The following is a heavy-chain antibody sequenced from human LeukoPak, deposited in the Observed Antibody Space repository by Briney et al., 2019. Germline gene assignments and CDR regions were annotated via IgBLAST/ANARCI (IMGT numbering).Heavy chain of an antibody. V-gene: IGHV3-30*18. CDR1: GFTFSSYG. CDR2: ISYDGSNK. D-gene: IGHD5-18*01. CDR3: AKAGVRRRGYSYGYEENAFEI. Sequence: SGGSLRLSCAASGFTFSSYGMHWVRQAPGKGLEWVAVISYDGSNKYYADSVKGRFTISRDNSKNTLYLQMNSLRAEDTAVYYCAKAGVRRRGYSYGYEENAFEIWGQGTMVTVSS. J-gene: IGHJ3*02.